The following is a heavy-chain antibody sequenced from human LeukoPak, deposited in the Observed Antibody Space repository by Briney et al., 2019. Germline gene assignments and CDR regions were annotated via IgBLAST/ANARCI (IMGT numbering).Heavy chain of an antibody. CDR2: IFYIGSA. J-gene: IGHJ4*02. Sequence: SDTLSLTCTVSGGSISPYYWSWIRQPPGKELEWIAFIFYIGSAHYNPSLTSRVTISVDTSKNQLSLKLTSVTAADTAVYYCARHSGASPHYFDYWGQGTLVTVSS. V-gene: IGHV4-59*08. D-gene: IGHD1-26*01. CDR3: ARHSGASPHYFDY. CDR1: GGSISPYY.